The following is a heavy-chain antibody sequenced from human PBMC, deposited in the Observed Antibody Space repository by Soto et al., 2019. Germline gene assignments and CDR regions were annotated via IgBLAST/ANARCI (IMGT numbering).Heavy chain of an antibody. V-gene: IGHV1-69*01. CDR3: ARDLILGYCSGGSCYSSDHAFDI. CDR1: GGTFSSYA. CDR2: IIPIFGTA. D-gene: IGHD2-15*01. J-gene: IGHJ3*02. Sequence: QVQLVQSGAEVKKPGSSVKVSCKASGGTFSSYAISWVRQAPGQGLEWMGGIIPIFGTANYAQKFQGRVTITADESTSTAYMELSSLRSEDTAVYYCARDLILGYCSGGSCYSSDHAFDIWGQGTMVTVSS.